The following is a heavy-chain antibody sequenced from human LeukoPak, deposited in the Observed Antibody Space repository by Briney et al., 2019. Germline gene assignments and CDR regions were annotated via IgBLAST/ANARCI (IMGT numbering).Heavy chain of an antibody. V-gene: IGHV3-30*18. CDR1: GFTFSTYG. D-gene: IGHD3-9*01. CDR3: AKDSLAGYLRGYFDD. Sequence: GGSLRLSCAASGFTFSTYGMHWVRQAPGKGLEWVAVISYDGTNKYYTDSVKGRFTISRDNSKNTLYLQMNSLRPEDTAVYYCAKDSLAGYLRGYFDDWGQGTQVTVSS. J-gene: IGHJ4*02. CDR2: ISYDGTNK.